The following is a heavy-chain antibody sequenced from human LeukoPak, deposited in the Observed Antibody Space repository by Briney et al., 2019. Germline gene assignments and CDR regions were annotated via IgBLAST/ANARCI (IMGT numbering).Heavy chain of an antibody. Sequence: SETLSLTCRVPAGSLTTTNFWSRVRQTPGQGLEWIGEVSVSGLSDYNPSLRGRVTMSLDTSKNHHSLKLTSVTAADTAVYYCTRENAAFAPVGYWGQGTLVTV. CDR1: AGSLTTTNF. CDR3: TRENAAFAPVGY. CDR2: VSVSGLS. D-gene: IGHD6-25*01. V-gene: IGHV4-4*02. J-gene: IGHJ4*02.